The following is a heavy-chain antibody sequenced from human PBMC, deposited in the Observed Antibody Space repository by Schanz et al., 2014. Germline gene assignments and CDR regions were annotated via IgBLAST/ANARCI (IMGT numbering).Heavy chain of an antibody. D-gene: IGHD1-26*01. CDR2: ISSGGGST. J-gene: IGHJ4*02. V-gene: IGHV3-23*04. CDR1: GFTFSSYA. Sequence: EAQLVESGGGVVQPGGSLRLSCTASGFTFSSYAMSWVRQAPGKGLEWVSSISSGGGSTYYADSVKGRFTISRDNSKNTLYLQMNSLRAEDTAVYYCARSRSGFYFDYWGQGTLVTVSS. CDR3: ARSRSGFYFDY.